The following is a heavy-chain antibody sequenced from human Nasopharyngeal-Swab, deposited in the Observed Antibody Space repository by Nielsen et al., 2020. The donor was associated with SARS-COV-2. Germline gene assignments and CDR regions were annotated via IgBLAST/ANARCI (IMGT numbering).Heavy chain of an antibody. CDR2: TYYSGGA. V-gene: IGHV4-59*01. J-gene: IGHJ5*02. Sequence: WIRQPPGKGLEWIGYTYYSGGANYNLSLKSRVTISVDTSKNQFSLKLNSVTAADTAVYYCAKYAHYDFLSGYHLGWFDPWGQGTLVTVSS. D-gene: IGHD3-3*01. CDR3: AKYAHYDFLSGYHLGWFDP.